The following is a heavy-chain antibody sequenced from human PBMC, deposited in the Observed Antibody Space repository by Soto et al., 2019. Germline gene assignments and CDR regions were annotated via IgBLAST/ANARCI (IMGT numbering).Heavy chain of an antibody. V-gene: IGHV3-23*01. CDR3: AKDTSGYSSGWYLGVDFQH. Sequence: GGSLRLSCAASGFTFSSYAMSWVRQAPGKGLEWVSAISGSGGGTYYADAAKGRFTISRNNSKNTLYLQMNSLRAEDTAVYYCAKDTSGYSSGWYLGVDFQHWGQGTLVTVSS. CDR2: ISGSGGGT. J-gene: IGHJ1*01. D-gene: IGHD6-19*01. CDR1: GFTFSSYA.